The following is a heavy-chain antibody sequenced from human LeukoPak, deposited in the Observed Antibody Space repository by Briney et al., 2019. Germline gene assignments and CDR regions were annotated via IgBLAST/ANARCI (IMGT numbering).Heavy chain of an antibody. D-gene: IGHD2-2*01. CDR1: GFTFDSYW. Sequence: GGSLRLSCVASGFTFDSYWMTWVRQAPGKGLERVANIKQDGSKKNYVDSVKGRFTISRDNAKNSLFLQMNSLRAEDTAVYYCARAMDCWGQGTLVTVSS. CDR3: ARAMDC. CDR2: IKQDGSKK. J-gene: IGHJ4*02. V-gene: IGHV3-7*03.